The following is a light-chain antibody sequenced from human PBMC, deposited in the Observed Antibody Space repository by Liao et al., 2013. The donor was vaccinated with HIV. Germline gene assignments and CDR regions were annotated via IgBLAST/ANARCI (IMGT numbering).Light chain of an antibody. CDR2: QDS. J-gene: IGLJ2*01. CDR1: KLGDKY. Sequence: SYDLTQPPSVSVSPGQTATITCSGDKLGDKYACWYQQKPGQSPVLVIYQDSKRPSGIPERFSGSNSGNTVTLTISGTQAMDEADYYCQAWDGSAVVFGGGTKADRP. CDR3: QAWDGSAVV. V-gene: IGLV3-1*01.